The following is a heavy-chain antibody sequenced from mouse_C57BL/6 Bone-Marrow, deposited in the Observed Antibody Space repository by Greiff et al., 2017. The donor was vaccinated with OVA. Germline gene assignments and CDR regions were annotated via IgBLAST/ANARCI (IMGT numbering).Heavy chain of an antibody. V-gene: IGHV1-64*01. D-gene: IGHD1-1*01. CDR1: GYTFTSYW. CDR2: IHPNSGST. Sequence: QVQLQQPGAELVKPGASVKLSCKASGYTFTSYWMHWVKQRPGQGLEWIGMIHPNSGSTNYNEKFKSKATLTVDKSSSTAYMQLSSLTSEDSAVYYCARSPFYYSGSYWYFDVWGTGTTVTVSS. J-gene: IGHJ1*03. CDR3: ARSPFYYSGSYWYFDV.